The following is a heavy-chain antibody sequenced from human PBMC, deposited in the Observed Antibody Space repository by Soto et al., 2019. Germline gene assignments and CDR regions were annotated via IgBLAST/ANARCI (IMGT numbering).Heavy chain of an antibody. CDR1: GYTFITYG. Sequence: QVQLVQSGAEVNKPGASVKVSCKASGYTFITYGVSWVRQAPGQGLDWLGWISTYNGNTRYAERLQGRVTMTTDTTTNTAYMELRTLRSDDTAVYYCARGPTDYYDNSANYFLDYWGQGTLVTVSS. CDR2: ISTYNGNT. V-gene: IGHV1-18*01. CDR3: ARGPTDYYDNSANYFLDY. D-gene: IGHD3-22*01. J-gene: IGHJ4*02.